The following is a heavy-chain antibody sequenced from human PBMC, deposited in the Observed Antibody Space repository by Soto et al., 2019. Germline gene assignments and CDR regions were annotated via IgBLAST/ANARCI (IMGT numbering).Heavy chain of an antibody. Sequence: QVQLVQSGAEVKKPGASVKVSCKASGYTFTSYGISWVRQAPGQGLEWTGWISAYNGNTNYAQKLQGRVTMTTDTSTSTVYMELRSLRSDDTSVYYCARDRRGSSRSGFDYWGQGTLVTVSS. CDR3: ARDRRGSSRSGFDY. CDR2: ISAYNGNT. V-gene: IGHV1-18*04. CDR1: GYTFTSYG. J-gene: IGHJ4*02. D-gene: IGHD6-6*01.